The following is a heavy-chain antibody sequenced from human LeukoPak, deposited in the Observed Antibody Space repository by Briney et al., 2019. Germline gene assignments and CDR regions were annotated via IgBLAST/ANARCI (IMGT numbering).Heavy chain of an antibody. Sequence: ASVKVSCKASGYTFTGYYMHWVRQAPGQGLEWMGWINPNSGGTNYVQKFQGRVTMTRDTSISTAYMELNRLRSDDTAVYYCARSPDILTGENFDYWGQGTLVTVSS. J-gene: IGHJ4*02. V-gene: IGHV1-2*02. CDR3: ARSPDILTGENFDY. CDR1: GYTFTGYY. D-gene: IGHD3-9*01. CDR2: INPNSGGT.